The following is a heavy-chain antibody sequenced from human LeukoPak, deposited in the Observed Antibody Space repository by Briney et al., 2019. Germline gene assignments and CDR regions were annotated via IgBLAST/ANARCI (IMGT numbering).Heavy chain of an antibody. CDR3: ASWGEGALDN. D-gene: IGHD1-26*01. CDR1: GFTFSSYE. CDR2: ISTSTTTI. Sequence: GGSLRLSCAASGFTFSSYEMNWVHQAPGKGLEWISYISTSTTTIYYANSVKGRFTISRDNAKKSLYLQMNSLRVEDTGVYYCASWGEGALDNWGQGTLVTVSS. V-gene: IGHV3-48*03. J-gene: IGHJ4*02.